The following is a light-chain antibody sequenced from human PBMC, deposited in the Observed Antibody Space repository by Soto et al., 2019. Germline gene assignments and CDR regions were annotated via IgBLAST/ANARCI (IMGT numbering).Light chain of an antibody. CDR3: QQTYSTPAWT. CDR2: AAS. V-gene: IGKV1-39*01. J-gene: IGKJ1*01. CDR1: QSINSH. Sequence: DIQMTQSPSSLSASVGDRVTITCRASQSINSHLNWYQQKPGKAPKLLIYAASSLQSGVPSRFSGSGSGTDFTLTISSLQLEDFATYFCQQTYSTPAWTFGQGTKVDIK.